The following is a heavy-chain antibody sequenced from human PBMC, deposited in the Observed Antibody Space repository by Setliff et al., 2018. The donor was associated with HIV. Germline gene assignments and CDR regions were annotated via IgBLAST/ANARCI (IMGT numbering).Heavy chain of an antibody. CDR3: ARDHDYGDLSRNWFYMDV. CDR1: GYTFNNYA. J-gene: IGHJ6*03. V-gene: IGHV7-4-1*02. D-gene: IGHD4-17*01. CDR2: INTNTWNP. Sequence: ASVKVSCKASGYTFNNYAMNWVRQAPGQGLELMGWINTNTWNPTYAQGFTGRFVFSLDTSVSTAYLQISSLKAEDTAVYYCARDHDYGDLSRNWFYMDVWGKGTTVTVSS.